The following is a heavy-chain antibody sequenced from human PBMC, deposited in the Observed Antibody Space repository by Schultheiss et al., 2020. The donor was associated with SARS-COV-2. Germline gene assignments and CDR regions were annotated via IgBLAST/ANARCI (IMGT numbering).Heavy chain of an antibody. CDR3: AKASMEWLFHNWFDP. D-gene: IGHD3-3*01. CDR2: IYYSGST. V-gene: IGHV4-31*03. J-gene: IGHJ5*02. CDR1: GGSISSGGYY. Sequence: SETLSLTCTVSGGSISSGGYYWSWIRQHPGKGMEWIGYIYYSGSTYYNPSLKSRVTISVDTSKNQFSLKLSSVTAADTAVYYCAKASMEWLFHNWFDPWGQGTLVTAPQ.